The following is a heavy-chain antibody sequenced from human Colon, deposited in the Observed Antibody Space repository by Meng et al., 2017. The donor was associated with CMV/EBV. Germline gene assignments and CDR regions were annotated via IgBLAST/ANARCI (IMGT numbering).Heavy chain of an antibody. CDR3: AGADCSSSTCLFDS. J-gene: IGHJ4*02. CDR1: SGSMSTYY. D-gene: IGHD2-2*01. Sequence: SETLSLTCIVSSGSMSTYYWSWIRQPPGKGLEWIGYIYYSGSIFYNPSLKTRVIISVDSSKTQFSLNLSSVTAADTAVYYCAGADCSSSTCLFDSWGQGTLVTVSS. CDR2: IYYSGSI. V-gene: IGHV4-59*03.